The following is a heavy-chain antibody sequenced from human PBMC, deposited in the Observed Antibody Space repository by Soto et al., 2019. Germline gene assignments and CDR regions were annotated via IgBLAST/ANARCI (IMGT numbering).Heavy chain of an antibody. Sequence: PGGSLRLSCAASGFTFSGNCMHWVRQAPGKGLEWVAVIWYDGSNKYYADSVKGRFTISRDNSKNTLYLQMNSLRAEDTAVYYCARVRSSGYYYSGDFDYWGQGTLVTVSS. D-gene: IGHD3-22*01. J-gene: IGHJ4*02. CDR2: IWYDGSNK. V-gene: IGHV3-33*01. CDR3: ARVRSSGYYYSGDFDY. CDR1: GFTFSGNC.